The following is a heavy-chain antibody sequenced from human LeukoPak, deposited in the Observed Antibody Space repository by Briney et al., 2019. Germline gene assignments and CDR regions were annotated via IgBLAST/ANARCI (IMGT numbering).Heavy chain of an antibody. Sequence: GGSLRLSCAASGYTVSSDYMSWVRQAPGKGLEWISVIYSGGSTYFADSVKGRFTISRDDSKNMLYLQMNSLRAEDTAVYYCAREVPEKGAFDIWGQGTMVTVSS. CDR3: AREVPEKGAFDI. J-gene: IGHJ3*02. D-gene: IGHD1-14*01. CDR2: IYSGGST. V-gene: IGHV3-53*01. CDR1: GYTVSSDY.